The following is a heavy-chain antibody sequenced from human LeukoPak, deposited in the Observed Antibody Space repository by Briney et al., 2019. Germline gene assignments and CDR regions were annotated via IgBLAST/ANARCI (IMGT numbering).Heavy chain of an antibody. J-gene: IGHJ4*02. D-gene: IGHD4-17*01. CDR3: ARSFYGDYYMEGFDY. CDR1: GGSFSGYY. CDR2: INHSGST. Sequence: SETLSLTCAVYGGSFSGYYWSWLRQPPGKGLEWIGEINHSGSTNYNPSLKSRVTISVDTSKNQFSLKLSSVTAADTAVYYCARSFYGDYYMEGFDYWGQGTLVTVSS. V-gene: IGHV4-34*01.